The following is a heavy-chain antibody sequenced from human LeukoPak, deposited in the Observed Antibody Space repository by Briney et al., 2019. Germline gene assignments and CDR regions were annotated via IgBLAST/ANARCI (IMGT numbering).Heavy chain of an antibody. D-gene: IGHD5-12*01. CDR2: MNPNSGNT. CDR3: ARAPYSGYDYGG. V-gene: IGHV1-8*03. CDR1: GYTFTSYD. Sequence: ASVKVSCKASGYTFTSYDINWVRQATGQGLEWMGWMNPNSGNTGYAQKFQGRVTITRNTSISTAYMELSSLRSEDTAVYYCARAPYSGYDYGGWGQGTLVTVSS. J-gene: IGHJ4*02.